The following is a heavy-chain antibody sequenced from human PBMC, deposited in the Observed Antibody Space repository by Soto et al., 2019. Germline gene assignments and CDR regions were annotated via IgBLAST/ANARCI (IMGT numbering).Heavy chain of an antibody. V-gene: IGHV3-7*01. Sequence: PGGSLRLSCGASGFTFSTYWMTWVRQAPGKGLEWVANIKKDGSEKYYADSVKGRFSISRDNAKNSLYLQMNSLRAEDTAVYYCAKILELGYYGMDVWGQGTTVTVSS. CDR1: GFTFSTYW. CDR3: AKILELGYYGMDV. J-gene: IGHJ6*02. CDR2: IKKDGSEK. D-gene: IGHD1-7*01.